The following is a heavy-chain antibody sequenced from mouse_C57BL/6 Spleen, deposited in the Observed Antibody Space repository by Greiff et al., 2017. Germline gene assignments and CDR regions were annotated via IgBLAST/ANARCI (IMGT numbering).Heavy chain of an antibody. CDR3: ARDDGLDY. CDR1: GFTFSSYG. J-gene: IGHJ2*01. D-gene: IGHD2-3*01. Sequence: EVKLVESGGDLVKPGGSLKLSCAASGFTFSSYGMSWVRQTPDKRLEWVATISSGGSYTYYPDSVKGRFTISRDNAKNTLYLQIGSLKSEDTAMYYCARDDGLDYWGQGTTLTVSS. V-gene: IGHV5-6*01. CDR2: ISSGGSYT.